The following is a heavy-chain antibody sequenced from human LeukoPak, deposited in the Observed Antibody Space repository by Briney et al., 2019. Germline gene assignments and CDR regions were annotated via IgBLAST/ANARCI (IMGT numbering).Heavy chain of an antibody. CDR3: ARGGGSGRYGLPFDS. CDR2: IYSDNT. D-gene: IGHD6-13*01. J-gene: IGHJ4*02. V-gene: IGHV3-53*01. CDR1: GFTVSSNS. Sequence: GGSLRLSCTVSGFTVSSNSMSWVRQAPGKGLEWVSFIYSDNTHYSDSVKGRFTISRDNAKNSVYLQMNSLRDEDTGVYYCARGGGSGRYGLPFDSWGQGTLVTVSS.